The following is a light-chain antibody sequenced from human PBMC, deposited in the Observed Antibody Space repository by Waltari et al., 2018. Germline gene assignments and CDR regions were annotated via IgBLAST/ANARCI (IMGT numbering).Light chain of an antibody. CDR3: QQYDNLPLT. V-gene: IGKV1-33*01. Sequence: DIQMTQSPSSLSASVGDRVTITCQASQDISNYLNWYQQKPGKAPKLLIYDASNLETGVPSRLSGSGSETDFTFTISSLQPEDIATYYCQQYDNLPLTFGGGTKVEIK. CDR2: DAS. CDR1: QDISNY. J-gene: IGKJ4*01.